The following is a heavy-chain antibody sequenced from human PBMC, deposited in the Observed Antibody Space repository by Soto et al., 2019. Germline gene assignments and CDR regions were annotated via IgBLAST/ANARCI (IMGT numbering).Heavy chain of an antibody. CDR2: INPKTAAT. Sequence: GASVKVSCKASGYSFSDYFIQWVRQAPGQGLEWVAWINPKTAATNYAKKFQGRVSLTWDTSFSTAYMELTRLSPDDTAVYYCARIKWGLDYYNGMDVWGQGTTVTVSS. CDR1: GYSFSDYF. V-gene: IGHV1-2*02. J-gene: IGHJ6*02. D-gene: IGHD1-26*01. CDR3: ARIKWGLDYYNGMDV.